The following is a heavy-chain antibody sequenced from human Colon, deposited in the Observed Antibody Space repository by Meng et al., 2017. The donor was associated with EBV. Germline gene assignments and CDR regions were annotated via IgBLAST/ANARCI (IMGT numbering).Heavy chain of an antibody. CDR3: ARRGPSGNFSP. CDR1: GGSFRDYY. Sequence: QGQLQQWGAGLLKPSETLSRSCAGYGGSFRDYYWTWIRHPPGKGLEWIGEIDHRGNTKYNPSLKSRVTISLDTSKKQFSLKVSSVTAADSAVYYCARRGPSGNFSPWSQGALVTVSS. J-gene: IGHJ5*02. CDR2: IDHRGNT. D-gene: IGHD3-10*01. V-gene: IGHV4-34*01.